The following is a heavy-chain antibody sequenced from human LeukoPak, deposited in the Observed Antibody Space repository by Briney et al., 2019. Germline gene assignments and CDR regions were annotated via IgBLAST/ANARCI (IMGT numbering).Heavy chain of an antibody. J-gene: IGHJ4*02. V-gene: IGHV4-61*02. Sequence: SQTLSLTCTVSGGSICSGSYYRSWIRQPAGEGLEWIGRIYTSGSTNYNPSLKRRVTISVDTSKNQFSLKLSSVTAADTAVYYCARGRYYDSSGYYYWGQGTLVTVSS. CDR3: ARGRYYDSSGYYY. CDR1: GGSICSGSYY. D-gene: IGHD3-22*01. CDR2: IYTSGST.